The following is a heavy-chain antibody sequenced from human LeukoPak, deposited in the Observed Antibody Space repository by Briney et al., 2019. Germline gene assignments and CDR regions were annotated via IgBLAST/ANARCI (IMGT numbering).Heavy chain of an antibody. CDR1: GITVSSNY. J-gene: IGHJ4*02. D-gene: IGHD7-27*01. Sequence: GGSLRLSCAASGITVSSNYMSWFRQAPGKGLEWDSIMSSAGSTYYADSVKGRFTFSRDNSRNTLYLQMNSLSAEDTAVYYCARSWGQIWSDYWGQGTLVTVSS. CDR2: MSSAGST. CDR3: ARSWGQIWSDY. V-gene: IGHV3-53*01.